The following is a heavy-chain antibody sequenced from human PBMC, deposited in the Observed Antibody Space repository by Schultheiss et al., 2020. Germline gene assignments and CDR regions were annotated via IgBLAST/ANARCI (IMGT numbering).Heavy chain of an antibody. CDR2: INHSGST. CDR3: ARGAISSSWYRSWFDP. V-gene: IGHV4-34*01. D-gene: IGHD6-13*01. CDR1: GGSISSYY. J-gene: IGHJ5*02. Sequence: AETLSLICTVSGGSISSYYWSWIRQPPGKGLEWIGEINHSGSTNYNPSLKSRVTISVDTSKNQFSLKLSSVTAADTAVYYCARGAISSSWYRSWFDPWGQGTLVTVSS.